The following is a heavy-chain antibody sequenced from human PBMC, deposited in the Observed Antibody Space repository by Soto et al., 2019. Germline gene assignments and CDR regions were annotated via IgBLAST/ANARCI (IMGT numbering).Heavy chain of an antibody. CDR1: GGTFSSYA. J-gene: IGHJ6*02. CDR2: IIPIFGTA. D-gene: IGHD2-15*01. CDR3: ATAGVVPATPIYYCGMDV. V-gene: IGHV1-69*12. Sequence: QVQLVQSGAEVKKPGSSVKVSCRASGGTFSSYAISWVRQAPGQGLEWMADIIPIFGTANYAQKFQGRVTITAAESTSTAYMELTSLRSEDTAVYYCATAGVVPATPIYYCGMDVWGQGTTVTVSS.